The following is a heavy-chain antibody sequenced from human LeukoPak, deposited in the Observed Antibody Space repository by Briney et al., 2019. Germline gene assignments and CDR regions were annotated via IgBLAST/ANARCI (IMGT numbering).Heavy chain of an antibody. D-gene: IGHD6-19*01. CDR3: AKKGTTVAGNTWFDP. Sequence: GGSLRLSCSASGFTFSSYAMCWVRQAPGKGLEWVSTLGIDGHTTYYADSVKGRFTISRDNSKNTLYLQMNSLRDEDTAVYYCAKKGTTVAGNTWFDPWGQGTLVAVSS. V-gene: IGHV3-23*01. CDR1: GFTFSSYA. CDR2: LGIDGHTT. J-gene: IGHJ5*02.